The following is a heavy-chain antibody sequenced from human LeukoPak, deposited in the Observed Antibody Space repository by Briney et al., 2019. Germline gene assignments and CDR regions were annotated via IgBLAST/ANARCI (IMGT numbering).Heavy chain of an antibody. D-gene: IGHD3-10*01. V-gene: IGHV4-59*01. CDR2: IYYSGST. J-gene: IGHJ4*02. CDR3: ARGYYHFDY. CDR1: GGSISSYY. Sequence: SETLSLTCTVSGGSISSYYWSWIRQPPGKGLEWIGYIYYSGSTKYKPSLKSRVTISVDTSKNQFSLKLSSVTAADTALYYCARGYYHFDYWGQGTLVTVSS.